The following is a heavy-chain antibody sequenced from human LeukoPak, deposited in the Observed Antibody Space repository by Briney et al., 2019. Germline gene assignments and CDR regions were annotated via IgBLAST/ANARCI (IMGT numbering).Heavy chain of an antibody. CDR2: ISYDGTNK. V-gene: IGHV3-30*18. CDR1: GFTFSNYD. CDR3: AKDDRGNEAPFDY. Sequence: PGGSLRLSCAASGFTFSNYDMHWVRQAPGKGLEWVAVISYDGTNKYYADSVKGRFTISRDNSKNTLHLQINSLRAEDTAVYYCAKDDRGNEAPFDYWGQGTLVTVSS. J-gene: IGHJ4*02.